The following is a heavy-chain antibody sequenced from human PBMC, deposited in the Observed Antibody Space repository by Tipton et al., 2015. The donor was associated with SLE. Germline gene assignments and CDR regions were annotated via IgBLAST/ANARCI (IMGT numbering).Heavy chain of an antibody. V-gene: IGHV6-1*01. CDR3: ARGCSSSTCEPFYFFGMDV. CDR2: TYYMSKWYN. J-gene: IGHJ6*02. D-gene: IGHD2-2*01. Sequence: GLVKPSQTLSLTCAISGDSVSSNSAAWNWIRQSPSRGLEWLGRTYYMSKWYNDYAVSVKSRIIINPDTSKNQFSLQLTSVTPEDTAVYYCARGCSSSTCEPFYFFGMDVWGQGTTFTVSS. CDR1: GDSVSSNSAA.